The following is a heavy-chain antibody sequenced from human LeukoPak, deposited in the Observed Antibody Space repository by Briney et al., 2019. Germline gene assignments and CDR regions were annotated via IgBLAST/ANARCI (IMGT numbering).Heavy chain of an antibody. J-gene: IGHJ4*02. CDR1: GYTFTSYD. CDR3: ARRHGRCSDGSCYYPDY. Sequence: ASVKVSCKASGYTFTSYDINWVRQAAGQGLEWMGWMNPNSGNTGYAQKFQGRVTMARNSSITTAYMELSSLRSEDTAVYYCARRHGRCSDGSCYYPDYWGQGTLVTVSS. CDR2: MNPNSGNT. D-gene: IGHD2-15*01. V-gene: IGHV1-8*01.